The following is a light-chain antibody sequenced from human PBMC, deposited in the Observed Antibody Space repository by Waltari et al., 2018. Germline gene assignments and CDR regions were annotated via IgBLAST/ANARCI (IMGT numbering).Light chain of an antibody. V-gene: IGKV3-11*01. CDR2: GSS. Sequence: EVVLTQSPATLSLSPGEGATLSCRASQRVSAYLAWYQQKPGQAPRLLIYGSSTRATGVPDRFSGRGSGTDFSLTISSVEPEDFAVYYCQHTTDWPPAFTFGPGTRVDLK. J-gene: IGKJ3*01. CDR3: QHTTDWPPAFT. CDR1: QRVSAY.